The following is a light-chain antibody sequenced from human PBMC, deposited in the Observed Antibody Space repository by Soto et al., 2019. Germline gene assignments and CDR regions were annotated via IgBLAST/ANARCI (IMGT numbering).Light chain of an antibody. Sequence: DIQMTQSPSSLSASVGDRVTITCRASQSIASYLHWYQQKPGKAPKLLIYAAANLQNGVPSTFSGSGFGTDFTLTISSLQPEDFATYYCQQSYSNFPTFGPGTKVDVK. CDR2: AAA. CDR3: QQSYSNFPT. CDR1: QSIASY. J-gene: IGKJ3*01. V-gene: IGKV1-39*01.